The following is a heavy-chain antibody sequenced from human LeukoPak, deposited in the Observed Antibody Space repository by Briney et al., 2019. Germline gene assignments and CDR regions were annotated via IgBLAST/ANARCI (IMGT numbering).Heavy chain of an antibody. J-gene: IGHJ4*02. CDR3: ARVLSSSSKVFDF. CDR2: IYYSGTT. V-gene: IGHV4-59*01. Sequence: SETLSLTCNVSGGFINSYYWSWLRQPPGKGLEWIGDIYYSGTTNYNTSLKSRVTISVDRPKSQFSLKVGSVTAADTAVYYCARVLSSSSKVFDFWGQGTPVTVSS. CDR1: GGFINSYY. D-gene: IGHD6-6*01.